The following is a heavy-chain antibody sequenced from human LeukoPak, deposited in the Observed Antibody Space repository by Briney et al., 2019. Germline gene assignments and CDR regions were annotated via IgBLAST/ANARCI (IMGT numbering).Heavy chain of an antibody. CDR3: ARAVGNWNYVTGRYFDL. CDR2: ISSSGSTI. CDR1: GFTFDNYE. J-gene: IGHJ2*01. V-gene: IGHV3-48*03. Sequence: PGGSLRLSCVASGFTFDNYEMNWVRQAPGKGLEWISYISSSGSTIYYRDSVKGRFTISRDNAKNSLYLQMNSLRAEDTAVYYCARAVGNWNYVTGRYFDLWGRGTLVTVSS. D-gene: IGHD1-7*01.